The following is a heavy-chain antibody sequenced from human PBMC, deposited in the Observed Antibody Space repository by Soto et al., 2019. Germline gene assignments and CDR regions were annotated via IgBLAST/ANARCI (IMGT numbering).Heavy chain of an antibody. CDR3: ARDIPDDGWGGYFDY. V-gene: IGHV1-69*08. CDR2: VIPILGIA. CDR1: GGTFSSYT. J-gene: IGHJ4*02. Sequence: QVQLVQSGAEVKKPGSSVKVSCKASGGTFSSYTISWVRQAPGQGLEWMGRVIPILGIANYTQKFQVTIAITADKSTSPAYMELSSFSSEDSAVYYCARDIPDDGWGGYFDYWGQGTLVTVSS. D-gene: IGHD2-21*01.